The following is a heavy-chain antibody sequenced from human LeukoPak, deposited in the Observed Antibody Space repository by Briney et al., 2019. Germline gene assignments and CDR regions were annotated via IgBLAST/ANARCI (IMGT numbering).Heavy chain of an antibody. V-gene: IGHV4-61*02. D-gene: IGHD3-10*01. CDR1: GGSISSGSYY. J-gene: IGHJ4*02. CDR3: AGAPTYYGSGDY. Sequence: PSETLSLTCTVSGGSISSGSYYWSWIRQPAGKGLEWIGRIYTSGSTNYNPSLKGRVTISVDTSKNQFSLKLSSVTAADTAVYYCAGAPTYYGSGDYWGQGTLVTVSS. CDR2: IYTSGST.